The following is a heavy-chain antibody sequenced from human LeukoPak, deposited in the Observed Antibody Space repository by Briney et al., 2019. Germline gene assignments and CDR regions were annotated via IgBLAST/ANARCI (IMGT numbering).Heavy chain of an antibody. D-gene: IGHD1-26*01. V-gene: IGHV1-46*01. J-gene: IGHJ4*02. CDR3: ARFPDSGSYYSSYFDY. CDR1: GYTFTGYY. CDR2: INPSGGST. Sequence: ASVKVSCKASGYTFTGYYMHWVRQAPGQELEWMGIINPSGGSTSYAQKFQGRVTMTRDTSTSTVYMELSSLRSEDTAVYYCARFPDSGSYYSSYFDYWGQGTLVTVSS.